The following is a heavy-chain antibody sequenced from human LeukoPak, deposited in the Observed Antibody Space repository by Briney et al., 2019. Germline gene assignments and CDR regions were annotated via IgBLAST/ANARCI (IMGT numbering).Heavy chain of an antibody. CDR1: GGSISSYY. D-gene: IGHD3-10*01. J-gene: IGHJ2*01. V-gene: IGHV4-59*01. CDR2: IHYSGST. Sequence: PSETLSLTCTVSGGSISSYYWSWIRQPPGKGLEWIGYIHYSGSTNYNPSLKSRVTISVDTSKNQISLKLSSVTAADTAVYYCAKSRSGTAWYIDLWGRGTLVTVSS. CDR3: AKSRSGTAWYIDL.